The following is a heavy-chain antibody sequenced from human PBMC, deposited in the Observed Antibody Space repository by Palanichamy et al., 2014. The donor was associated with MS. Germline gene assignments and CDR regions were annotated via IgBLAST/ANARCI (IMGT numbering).Heavy chain of an antibody. CDR2: MSPKSGNT. J-gene: IGHJ2*01. CDR3: ARGEGWGATSWYFDL. V-gene: IGHV1-8*01. CDR1: GYTFTTYD. Sequence: QVQLVQSGAELKKPGASVRVSCKASGYTFTTYDLSWVRQATGQGLEWLGWMSPKSGNTGYAQKFQGRVTMTRDISINTAYMELTSLTSEDTAAYYCARGEGWGATSWYFDLWGRGTLVTVHS. D-gene: IGHD6-19*01.